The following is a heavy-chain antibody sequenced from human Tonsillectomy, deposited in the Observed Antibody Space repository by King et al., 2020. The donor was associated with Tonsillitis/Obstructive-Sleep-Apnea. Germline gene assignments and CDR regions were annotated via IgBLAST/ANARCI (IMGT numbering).Heavy chain of an antibody. Sequence: QLVQSGAEVKKPGASVKVSCKASGYTFSNYGISWVRQAPGQGLEWMGWSSAYNGHTNSAQKLQGRVTMTTDTSTSTAFMELRSLRSDDTAVYYCARDSMSHYYDSSAYYTFDYWGQGTLVTVSS. CDR3: ARDSMSHYYDSSAYYTFDY. D-gene: IGHD3-22*01. V-gene: IGHV1-18*01. CDR2: SSAYNGHT. CDR1: GYTFSNYG. J-gene: IGHJ4*02.